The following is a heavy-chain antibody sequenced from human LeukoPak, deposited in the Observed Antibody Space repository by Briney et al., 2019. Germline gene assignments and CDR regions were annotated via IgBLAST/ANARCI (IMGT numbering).Heavy chain of an antibody. CDR3: AREYSGGSSSLDY. Sequence: GGSLRLSRAASGFTVSSNYMSWVRQAPGKGLEWVSAISDSDGSTYYADSVKGRFTISRDNAKNTLYLQMNSLRAEDTAVYYCAREYSGGSSSLDYWGQGTLVTVSS. CDR2: ISDSDGST. D-gene: IGHD1-26*01. J-gene: IGHJ4*02. CDR1: GFTVSSNY. V-gene: IGHV3-66*01.